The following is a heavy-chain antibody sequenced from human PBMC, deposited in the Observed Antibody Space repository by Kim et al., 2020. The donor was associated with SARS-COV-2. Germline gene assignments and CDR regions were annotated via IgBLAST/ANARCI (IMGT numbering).Heavy chain of an antibody. CDR2: INPNRGNS. J-gene: IGHJ2*01. D-gene: IGHD1-1*01. CDR3: VGAIGWRWENCNLDV. Sequence: ASVKVSCKAPGDTLTIYHINWVRQAAGQGLEWMGWINPNRGNSGYAQQLQGRFTMTRDTSISTVYMELSSLTYEDTAVYYCVGAIGWRWENCNLDVWGRG. CDR1: GDTLTIYH. V-gene: IGHV1-8*01.